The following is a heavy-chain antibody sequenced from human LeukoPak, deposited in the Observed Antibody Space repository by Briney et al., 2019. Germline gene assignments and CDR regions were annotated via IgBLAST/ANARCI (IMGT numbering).Heavy chain of an antibody. CDR3: ARGQWLVLGYYYYMDV. Sequence: SETLSLTCTVSGGSISSSSYYWGWIRQPPGKGLEWIGSIYYSGSTYYNPSLKSRVTISVDTSKNQFSLKLSSVTAADTAVYYCARGQWLVLGYYYYMDVWGKGTTVTISS. CDR1: GGSISSSSYY. V-gene: IGHV4-39*07. D-gene: IGHD6-19*01. J-gene: IGHJ6*03. CDR2: IYYSGST.